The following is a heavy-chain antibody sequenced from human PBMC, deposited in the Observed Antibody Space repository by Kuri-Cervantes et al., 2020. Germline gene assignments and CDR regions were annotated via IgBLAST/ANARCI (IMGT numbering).Heavy chain of an antibody. CDR2: MNPNSGNT. V-gene: IGHV1-8*01. Sequence: AAVPVSCKASGYTFTSYDINWVRQATGQGLEWLGWMNPNSGNTGYAQKFQGRVTMTRNTSISTAYMELSSLRSDDTAVYYCARDADYYGSGSFNYWGQGTLVTVSS. D-gene: IGHD3-10*01. CDR1: GYTFTSYD. CDR3: ARDADYYGSGSFNY. J-gene: IGHJ4*02.